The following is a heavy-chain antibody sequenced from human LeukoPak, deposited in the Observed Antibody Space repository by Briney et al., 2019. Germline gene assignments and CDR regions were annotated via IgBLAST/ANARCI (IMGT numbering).Heavy chain of an antibody. D-gene: IGHD3-3*01. J-gene: IGHJ4*02. CDR2: ISYDGSNK. CDR3: ARANYDFWSGYH. V-gene: IGHV3-30-3*01. CDR1: GFTFSSYA. Sequence: GGPLRLSCAASGFTFSSYAMHWVRQAPGKGLEWVAVISYDGSNKYYADSVKGRFTISRDNSKNTLYLQMNSLGAEDTAVYYCARANYDFWSGYHWGQRTLVTVSS.